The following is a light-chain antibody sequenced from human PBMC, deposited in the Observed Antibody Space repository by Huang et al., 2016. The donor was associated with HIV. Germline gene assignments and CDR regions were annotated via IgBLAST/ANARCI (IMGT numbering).Light chain of an antibody. Sequence: DIVMTQSPLPLPVTPGEPASISCRSSQSLLHRNGYNYLDWYLQKPGQSPQLLIYLGSNRASGVPDRVSGSGSGTDFTLKISRVEAEDVGIYYCMQAIQIPTFGPGTKVDIK. CDR3: MQAIQIPT. CDR1: QSLLHRNGYNY. J-gene: IGKJ3*01. CDR2: LGS. V-gene: IGKV2-28*01.